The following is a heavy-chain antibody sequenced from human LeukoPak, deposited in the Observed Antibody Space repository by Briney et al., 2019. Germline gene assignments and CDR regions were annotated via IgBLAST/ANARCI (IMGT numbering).Heavy chain of an antibody. V-gene: IGHV1-58*01. CDR1: GFTFTSSA. J-gene: IGHJ2*01. CDR3: AADLGWELVHRYFDL. Sequence: SVKVSCKASGFTFTSSAVQWVRQARGQRLEWIGWIVVGSGNTNYAQKFQERVTITRDMSTSTAYMELSSLRSEDTAVYYCAADLGWELVHRYFDLWGRGTLVTVSS. CDR2: IVVGSGNT. D-gene: IGHD1-26*01.